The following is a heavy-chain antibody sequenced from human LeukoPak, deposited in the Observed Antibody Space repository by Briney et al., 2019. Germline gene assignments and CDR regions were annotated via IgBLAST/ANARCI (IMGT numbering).Heavy chain of an antibody. V-gene: IGHV5-51*01. CDR2: IYPGDSDT. CDR3: ARHNRIASSGGSYYGY. J-gene: IGHJ4*02. Sequence: GESLKISCKGSGYSFTNYWIGWVRQMPGKGLEWMGIIYPGDSDTRYSPSFQGQVTISADKSISTAYLQWSSLKASDTAMYYCARHNRIASSGGSYYGYWGQGTLVTVSS. D-gene: IGHD2-15*01. CDR1: GYSFTNYW.